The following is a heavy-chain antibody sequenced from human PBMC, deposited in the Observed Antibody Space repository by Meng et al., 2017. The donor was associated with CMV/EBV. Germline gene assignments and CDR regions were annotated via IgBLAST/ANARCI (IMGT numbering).Heavy chain of an antibody. CDR1: GGSFSGYY. Sequence: PETLSPTCAVYGGSFSGYYWSWIRQPPGKGLEWIGEVNHSGSTNYNPSLKSRVTISVDTSKNQFSLKLSSVTAADTAVYYCARELEPSYGMDVWGQGTTVTVSS. CDR2: VNHSGST. V-gene: IGHV4-34*01. CDR3: ARELEPSYGMDV. J-gene: IGHJ6*02. D-gene: IGHD1-1*01.